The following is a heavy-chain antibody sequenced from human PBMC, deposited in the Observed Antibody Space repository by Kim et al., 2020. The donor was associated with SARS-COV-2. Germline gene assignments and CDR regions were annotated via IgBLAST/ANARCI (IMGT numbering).Heavy chain of an antibody. CDR2: ITTSGNTV. CDR3: ARETPGIRGVACDI. J-gene: IGHJ3*02. D-gene: IGHD3-10*01. Sequence: GGSLRLSCEASEFTLSSYEMNWVRQAPGKGLEWVSYITTSGNTVHYADSVRGRFTVSRDNAKNSLYLQMNSLRAEDTAVYYCARETPGIRGVACDIWGQGTMVTVCS. V-gene: IGHV3-48*03. CDR1: EFTLSSYE.